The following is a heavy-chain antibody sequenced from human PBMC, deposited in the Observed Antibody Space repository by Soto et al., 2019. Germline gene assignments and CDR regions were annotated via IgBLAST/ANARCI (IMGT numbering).Heavy chain of an antibody. CDR1: GFTFSSCA. CDR3: AKGRSYYYYYGVDV. CDR2: IIDSGAST. J-gene: IGHJ6*02. Sequence: GGSLRLSCAASGFTFSSCAMGWVRQAPGKGLEWVSDIIDSGASTYYADSVKGRFTISRDNSKSTPYLQMNSLRAEDTALYYCAKGRSYYYYYGVDVWGQGTTVTVSS. V-gene: IGHV3-23*01.